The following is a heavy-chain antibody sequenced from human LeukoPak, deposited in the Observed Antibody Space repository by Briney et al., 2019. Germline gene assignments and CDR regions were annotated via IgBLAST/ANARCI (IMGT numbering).Heavy chain of an antibody. CDR1: GFTFSSYS. CDR2: ISSGSSYI. Sequence: GGSLRLSCAASGFTFSSYSMNWVRQAPGKGLEWVSSISSGSSYIYYADSVKGRFTISRDNAKNSLYLQMNSLRAEDTAVYFCAREILPHCRGYSCSSGSALDVWGQGTMVIVSS. J-gene: IGHJ3*01. CDR3: AREILPHCRGYSCSSGSALDV. D-gene: IGHD2-15*01. V-gene: IGHV3-21*01.